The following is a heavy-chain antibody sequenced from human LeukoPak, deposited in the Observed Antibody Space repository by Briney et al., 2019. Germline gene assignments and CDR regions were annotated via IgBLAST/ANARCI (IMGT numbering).Heavy chain of an antibody. CDR2: IWYDGSNK. D-gene: IGHD3-10*01. CDR1: GFTLSSYG. V-gene: IGHV3-33*01. CDR3: AREAGLLWFGELEYYFDY. Sequence: QPGRSLRLSCAASGFTLSSYGMHWVRQAPGKGLEWVAVIWYDGSNKYYADSVKGRFTISRDNSKNTLYLQMNSLRAEDTAVYYCAREAGLLWFGELEYYFDYWGQGTLVTVSS. J-gene: IGHJ4*02.